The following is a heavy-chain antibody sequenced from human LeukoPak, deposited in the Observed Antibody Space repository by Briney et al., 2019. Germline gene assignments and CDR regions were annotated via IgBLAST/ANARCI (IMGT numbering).Heavy chain of an antibody. V-gene: IGHV3-66*01. Sequence: PGGSLRLSCAASGFTVSSNYMSWVRQAPGKGLEWVSVIYSGGSTYYADSVKGRFTISRDNSKNTLYLQMNSLRAEDTAVYYCARGNLTTVAYYFDYWGQGTLVTVSS. D-gene: IGHD4-17*01. CDR3: ARGNLTTVAYYFDY. J-gene: IGHJ4*02. CDR2: IYSGGST. CDR1: GFTVSSNY.